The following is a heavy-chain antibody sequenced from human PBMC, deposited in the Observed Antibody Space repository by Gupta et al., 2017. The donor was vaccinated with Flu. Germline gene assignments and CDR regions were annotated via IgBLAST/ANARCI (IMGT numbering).Heavy chain of an antibody. J-gene: IGHJ4*02. CDR2: IKPDGSDK. CDR3: ARDDGSKSVDY. D-gene: IGHD1-26*01. V-gene: IGHV3-7*01. Sequence: WVRQAPGKGLGWVANIKPDGSDKYYVDSVKGRFTISRDNAKKSLYLQMNSLRAEDTAVYYCARDDGSKSVDYWGQGTLVTVSS.